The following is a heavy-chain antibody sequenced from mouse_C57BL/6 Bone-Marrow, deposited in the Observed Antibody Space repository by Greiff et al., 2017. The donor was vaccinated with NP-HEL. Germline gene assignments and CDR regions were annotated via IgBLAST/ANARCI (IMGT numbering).Heavy chain of an antibody. V-gene: IGHV14-1*01. CDR2: IDPEDGDT. CDR1: GFNIKDYY. Sequence: VQLQHSGAELVRPGASVKLSCTASGFNIKDYYMHWVKQRPEQGLEWIGRIDPEDGDTEYAPKFQGKATMTADTSSNTAYLQLSSLTSEDTAVYYCTTFDGYYPYWYYDVWGTGTTVTVSS. J-gene: IGHJ1*03. CDR3: TTFDGYYPYWYYDV. D-gene: IGHD2-3*01.